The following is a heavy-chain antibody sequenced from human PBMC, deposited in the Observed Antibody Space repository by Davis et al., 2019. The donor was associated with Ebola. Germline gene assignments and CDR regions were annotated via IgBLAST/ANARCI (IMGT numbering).Heavy chain of an antibody. J-gene: IGHJ6*02. CDR3: ARNEFTMVRGRLGHYYYYYGMDV. CDR1: GFTFNNYA. Sequence: PGGSLRLSCAASGFTFNNYAMHWVRQAPGWGLEWLAVISYDGRNKYYADSVKGRFTISRDNSKNTLYLQVNSLRVEDTALYYCARNEFTMVRGRLGHYYYYYGMDVWGQGTTVAVSS. V-gene: IGHV3-30*04. D-gene: IGHD3-10*01. CDR2: ISYDGRNK.